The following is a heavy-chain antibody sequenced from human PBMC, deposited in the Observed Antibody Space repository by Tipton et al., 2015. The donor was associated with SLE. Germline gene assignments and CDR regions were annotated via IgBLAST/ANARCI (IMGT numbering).Heavy chain of an antibody. D-gene: IGHD3-16*01. CDR3: ARLRFTYVVGGGDFFYMDV. CDR2: IWYDGSNK. Sequence: SLRLSCAASGFTFSTSAMHWVRQAPGKGLEWVAVIWYDGSNKFYADSVKGRFTISRDNSKNTVSLQMNSLRPEDTAVYFCARLRFTYVVGGGDFFYMDVWGKGTTVTVSS. V-gene: IGHV3-33*01. CDR1: GFTFSTSA. J-gene: IGHJ6*03.